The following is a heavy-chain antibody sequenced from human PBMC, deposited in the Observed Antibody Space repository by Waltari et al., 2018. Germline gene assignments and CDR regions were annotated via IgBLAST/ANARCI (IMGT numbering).Heavy chain of an antibody. CDR1: GFTFGDYA. CDR3: TRAGYSRRMTTVTKHDY. J-gene: IGHJ4*01. D-gene: IGHD4-17*01. CDR2: IRSKAYGGTT. Sequence: EVQLVESGGGLVQPGRSLRLSCTASGFTFGDYAMSWVRQAPGKGLEWVGFIRSKAYGGTTEYAASVKGRFTISRDDSKSIAYLQMNSLKTEDTAVYYCTRAGYSRRMTTVTKHDYWGQERWSPSPQ. V-gene: IGHV3-49*04.